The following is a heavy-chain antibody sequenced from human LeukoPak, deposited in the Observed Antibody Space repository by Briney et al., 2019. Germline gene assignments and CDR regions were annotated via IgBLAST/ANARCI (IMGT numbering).Heavy chain of an antibody. D-gene: IGHD6-13*01. CDR1: GFTFSNYW. CDR2: INSDGINT. Sequence: GGSLRLSCAASGFTFSNYWMHWVRQAPGKGLVWVSRINSDGINTSYADSVKGRFTISRDNAKNTLNLQMNSLRAEDTAVYYCARGRYSSSWYLDYWGQRTLVTVSS. V-gene: IGHV3-74*01. J-gene: IGHJ4*02. CDR3: ARGRYSSSWYLDY.